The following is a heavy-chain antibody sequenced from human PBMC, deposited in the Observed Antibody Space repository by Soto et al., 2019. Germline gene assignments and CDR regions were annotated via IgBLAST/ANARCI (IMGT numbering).Heavy chain of an antibody. V-gene: IGHV3-13*01. D-gene: IGHD2-2*02. J-gene: IGHJ4*02. Sequence: ESEGGLVQPGGSLRLSCAASGFTFSSYDMHWVRQATGKGLEWVSAIGTAGDTYYPGSVKGRFTISRENAKNSLYLQMNSLRAGDTAVYYCARAGYCSSTSCNIPLDYWGQGTLVTVSS. CDR2: IGTAGDT. CDR3: ARAGYCSSTSCNIPLDY. CDR1: GFTFSSYD.